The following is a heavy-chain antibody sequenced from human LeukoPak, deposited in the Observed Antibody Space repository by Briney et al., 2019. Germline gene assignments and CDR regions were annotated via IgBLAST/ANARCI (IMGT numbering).Heavy chain of an antibody. D-gene: IGHD2-2*01. CDR2: IYHSGST. CDR3: ASWGDCSSTSCSIDY. Sequence: SETLSLTCTVSGGSISSCYWSWIRQPPGKGLEWIGYIYHSGSTYYNPSLKSRVTISVDRSKNQFSLKLSSVTAADTAVYYCASWGDCSSTSCSIDYWGQGTLVTVSS. V-gene: IGHV4-59*12. CDR1: GGSISSCY. J-gene: IGHJ4*02.